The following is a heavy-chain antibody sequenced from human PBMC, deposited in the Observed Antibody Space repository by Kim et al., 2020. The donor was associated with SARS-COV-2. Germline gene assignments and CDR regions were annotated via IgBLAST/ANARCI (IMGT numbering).Heavy chain of an antibody. Sequence: SETLSLTCAVYGGSFSGYYWSWIRQPPGKGLEWIGEINHSGSTNYNPSLKSRVTISVDTSKNQFSLKLSSVTAADTAVYYCARGVRKYYYDSSGLDYWGQGTLVTVSS. CDR2: INHSGST. V-gene: IGHV4-34*01. CDR1: GGSFSGYY. J-gene: IGHJ4*02. D-gene: IGHD3-22*01. CDR3: ARGVRKYYYDSSGLDY.